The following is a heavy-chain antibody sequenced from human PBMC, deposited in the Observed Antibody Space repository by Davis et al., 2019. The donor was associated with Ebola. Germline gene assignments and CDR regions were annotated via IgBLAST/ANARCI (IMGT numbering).Heavy chain of an antibody. CDR2: INPNTGGT. Sequence: AASVKVSCKASGYTFTSLYMHWVRQAPGQGLKWMGIINPNTGGTVYAQNFQGRVTMTRDTSTSTVYMDLSSLTSEDTAVYYCARSGIVGTTWGSYFDYWGQGTLVTVSS. J-gene: IGHJ4*02. V-gene: IGHV1-46*01. D-gene: IGHD1-1*01. CDR3: ARSGIVGTTWGSYFDY. CDR1: GYTFTSLY.